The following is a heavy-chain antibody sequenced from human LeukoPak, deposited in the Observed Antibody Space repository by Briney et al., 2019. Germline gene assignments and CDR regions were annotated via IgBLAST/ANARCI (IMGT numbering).Heavy chain of an antibody. D-gene: IGHD6-6*01. J-gene: IGHJ6*02. CDR1: GFTFNSYE. Sequence: PGESLRLSCAASGFTFNSYEMHWVRQAPGKGLEWVAVISYDGSNKYYADFVKGRFTFSRDNSKNTVHLQMNSLRAEDTAVYYCARGRSRERAYGMDVWGPGTTVTVSS. V-gene: IGHV3-30-3*01. CDR3: ARGRSRERAYGMDV. CDR2: ISYDGSNK.